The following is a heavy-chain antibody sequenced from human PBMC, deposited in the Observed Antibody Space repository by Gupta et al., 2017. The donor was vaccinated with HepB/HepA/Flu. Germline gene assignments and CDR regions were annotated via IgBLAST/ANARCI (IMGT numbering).Heavy chain of an antibody. CDR2: IYSGGST. D-gene: IGHD2-15*01. J-gene: IGHJ5*02. V-gene: IGHV3-66*01. CDR1: GFTVSSNY. CDR3: VAYCSGGSCYGHNWFDP. Sequence: EVQLVESGGGLVQPGGSLRLSCAASGFTVSSNYMSWVRQAPGKGLEWVSVIYSGGSTYYADSVKGRFTISRDNSKNTLYLQMNSLRAEDTAVYYCVAYCSGGSCYGHNWFDPWGQGTLVTVSS.